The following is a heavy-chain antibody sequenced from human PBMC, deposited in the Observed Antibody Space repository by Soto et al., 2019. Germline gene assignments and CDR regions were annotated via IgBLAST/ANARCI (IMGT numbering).Heavy chain of an antibody. J-gene: IGHJ4*02. Sequence: SVKVSCKASGFTFTSAAVQRVRQARGQRLDWIGFIVVGSGKTDYTHNLQARVTITRDKSTSTAYMELSGLRSEDTAVYYCAATFDSGSYDFGGHPWWGQGTLVTVSS. V-gene: IGHV1-58*01. CDR2: IVVGSGKT. CDR1: GFTFTSAA. CDR3: AATFDSGSYDFGGHPW. D-gene: IGHD2-21*01.